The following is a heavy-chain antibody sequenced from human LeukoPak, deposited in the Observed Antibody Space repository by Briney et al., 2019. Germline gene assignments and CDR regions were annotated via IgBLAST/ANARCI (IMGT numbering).Heavy chain of an antibody. V-gene: IGHV4-39*07. J-gene: IGHJ4*02. D-gene: IGHD6-13*01. CDR3: ARALLAAAGLNFDY. Sequence: SETLSLTCTVSGGSISSSSYYWGWIRQPPGKGLEWIGSIYYSGSTYYNPSLKSRVTISVDTSKNQFSLKLSSVTAADTAVYYCARALLAAAGLNFDYWGQGTLVTVSS. CDR2: IYYSGST. CDR1: GGSISSSSYY.